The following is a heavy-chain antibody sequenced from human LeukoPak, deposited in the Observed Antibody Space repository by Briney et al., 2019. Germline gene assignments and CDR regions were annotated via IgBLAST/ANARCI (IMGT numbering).Heavy chain of an antibody. D-gene: IGHD5-18*01. CDR2: IKQDGSDK. CDR1: GFTFSNYA. Sequence: PGGSLRLSCAASGFTFSNYAMSWVRQAPGKGPEWVANIKQDGSDKYYVDSVKGRFTISRDNAKNALFLQVNSLRPEDTAVYYCARGEFAWIQGSYGMNVWGQGTTVTVSS. CDR3: ARGEFAWIQGSYGMNV. J-gene: IGHJ6*02. V-gene: IGHV3-7*01.